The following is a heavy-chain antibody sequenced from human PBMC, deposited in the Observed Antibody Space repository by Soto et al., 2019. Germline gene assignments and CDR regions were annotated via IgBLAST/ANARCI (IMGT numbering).Heavy chain of an antibody. J-gene: IGHJ3*02. CDR1: GGSISSGDYY. Sequence: SETLSLTCTVSGGSISSGDYYWSWIRQPPGKGLEWIGYIYYSGSTYYNPSLKSRVTISVDTSKNQFSLKLSSVTAADTAVYYCARGGYYYDSSGYYYDAFDIWGQGTMVTVS. D-gene: IGHD3-22*01. V-gene: IGHV4-30-4*01. CDR3: ARGGYYYDSSGYYYDAFDI. CDR2: IYYSGST.